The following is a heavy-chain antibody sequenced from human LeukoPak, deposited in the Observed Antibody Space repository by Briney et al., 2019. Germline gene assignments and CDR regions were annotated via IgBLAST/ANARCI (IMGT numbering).Heavy chain of an antibody. CDR3: ARVHVWQEFDY. Sequence: SETLSLTCTVSGGSISSYYWSWIRQPSGKGLEWIGYIYYSGSTNYNPSLKSRVTISVDTSKNQFSLKLSSVTAADTAVYYCARVHVWQEFDYWGQGTLVTVSS. V-gene: IGHV4-59*01. D-gene: IGHD2-21*01. J-gene: IGHJ4*02. CDR1: GGSISSYY. CDR2: IYYSGST.